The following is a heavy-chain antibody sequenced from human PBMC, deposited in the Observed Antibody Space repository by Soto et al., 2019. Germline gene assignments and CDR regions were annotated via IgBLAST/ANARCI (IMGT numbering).Heavy chain of an antibody. V-gene: IGHV1-69*01. CDR3: ARDETAADYYYYGMDV. Sequence: QVQLVQSGAEVKKPGSSVKVSCKASGGTFSSYAISWVRQAPGQGLEWMGGIIPIFGTANYEQKFQGRVTIAADESPSTAYMELSSLRSEDTAVYYCARDETAADYYYYGMDVWGQGTTVTVSS. J-gene: IGHJ6*02. D-gene: IGHD6-13*01. CDR2: IIPIFGTA. CDR1: GGTFSSYA.